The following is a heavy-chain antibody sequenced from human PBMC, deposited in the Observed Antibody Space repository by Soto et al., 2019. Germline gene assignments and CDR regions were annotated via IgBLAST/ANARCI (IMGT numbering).Heavy chain of an antibody. J-gene: IGHJ4*02. Sequence: GGSLRLSCAASGFTFSSYGMHWVRQAPGKGLEWVAVIWYDGSNKYYADSVKGRFTISRDNSKNTLYLQMNSLRAEDTAVYYCARDLALIHWGRHGVIDYWGQGTLVTVSS. V-gene: IGHV3-33*01. CDR1: GFTFSSYG. CDR2: IWYDGSNK. CDR3: ARDLALIHWGRHGVIDY. D-gene: IGHD3-16*01.